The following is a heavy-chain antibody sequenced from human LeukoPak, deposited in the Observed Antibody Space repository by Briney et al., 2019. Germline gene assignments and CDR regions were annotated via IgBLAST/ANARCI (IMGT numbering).Heavy chain of an antibody. D-gene: IGHD6-13*01. CDR2: IYYSGST. J-gene: IGHJ5*02. Sequence: SETLSLTCTVSGGSISSSSYYWGWIRQPPGKGLEWIGSIYYSGSTYYNPSVKSRVTISVDTSKNQFSLKLSSVTAADTAVYYCAREGIAAAGRFDPWGQGTLVTVSS. CDR3: AREGIAAAGRFDP. V-gene: IGHV4-39*02. CDR1: GGSISSSSYY.